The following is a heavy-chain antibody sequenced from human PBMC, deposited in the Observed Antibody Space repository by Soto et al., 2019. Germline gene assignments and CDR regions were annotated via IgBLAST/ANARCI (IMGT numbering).Heavy chain of an antibody. D-gene: IGHD1-26*01. J-gene: IGHJ4*02. CDR1: GGSIISYY. V-gene: IGHV4-59*08. Sequence: SETLSLTCTVSGGSIISYYWSWILQPPWKGLELVGYIYYSGSTNYNPSLKSRVTISVDTSKNQFALKLSSVTAADTAVYYCARRGLVGATTFDYWGQGTLVTVSS. CDR3: ARRGLVGATTFDY. CDR2: IYYSGST.